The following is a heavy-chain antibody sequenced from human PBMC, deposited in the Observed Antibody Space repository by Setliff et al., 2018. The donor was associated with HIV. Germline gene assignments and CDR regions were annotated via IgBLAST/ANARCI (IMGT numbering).Heavy chain of an antibody. CDR2: MYYSGST. Sequence: KPSETLSLTCTVSGGSISSTSYYWGWIRQSPGKGLEWIGSMYYSGSTYYNPSLKSRVAISVDTSKKQLSLKLRSVTAADTAVYYCAIDPTSGSSWGYFDRWGQGTLVTVSS. CDR3: AIDPTSGSSWGYFDR. CDR1: GGSISSTSYY. D-gene: IGHD6-19*01. V-gene: IGHV4-39*01. J-gene: IGHJ4*02.